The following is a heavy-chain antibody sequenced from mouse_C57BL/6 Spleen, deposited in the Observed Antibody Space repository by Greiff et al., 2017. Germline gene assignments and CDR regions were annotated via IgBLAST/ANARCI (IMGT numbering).Heavy chain of an antibody. D-gene: IGHD2-1*01. CDR1: GYTFTSYW. Sequence: QVQLQQPGAELVRPGSSVKLSCKASGYTFTSYWMDWVKQRPGQGLEWIGNIYPSDSETHYNQKFKDKATLTVDKSSSTAYMQLSSLTSEDSAVYYCATKCLLYQDDWGQGTTLTVSS. CDR2: IYPSDSET. V-gene: IGHV1-61*01. CDR3: ATKCLLYQDD. J-gene: IGHJ2*01.